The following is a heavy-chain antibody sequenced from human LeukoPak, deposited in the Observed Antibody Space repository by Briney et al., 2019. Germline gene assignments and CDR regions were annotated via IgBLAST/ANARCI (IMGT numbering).Heavy chain of an antibody. CDR3: TTGPFYFGSGTYFSDC. Sequence: GGSLRLSCAGSGFTFSSYAMNWVRQAPGKGLEWVAVISYDGSNKYYADSVKGRFTISRDNSKNTLYLQMNSLRPEDTAVYYCTTGPFYFGSGTYFSDCWGQGTLVTVSS. CDR1: GFTFSSYA. J-gene: IGHJ4*02. V-gene: IGHV3-30-3*01. D-gene: IGHD3-10*01. CDR2: ISYDGSNK.